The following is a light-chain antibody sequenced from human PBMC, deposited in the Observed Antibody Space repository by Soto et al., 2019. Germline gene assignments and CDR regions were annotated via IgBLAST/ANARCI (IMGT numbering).Light chain of an antibody. J-gene: IGKJ4*01. Sequence: DIVMTQSADSLGVSLGERATINCKSSQSVLYSSNNKNYLAWYQQRPGQPPKLLIHWASTRQSGVPDRFSGSGSGTDFTLTISSLQAEDVAVYYCQQYYSTSPTFGGGTKVEIK. CDR2: WAS. CDR1: QSVLYSSNNKNY. CDR3: QQYYSTSPT. V-gene: IGKV4-1*01.